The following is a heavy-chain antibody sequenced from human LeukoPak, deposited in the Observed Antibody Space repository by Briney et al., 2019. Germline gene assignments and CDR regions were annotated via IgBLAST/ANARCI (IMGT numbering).Heavy chain of an antibody. CDR1: GGSISSYY. CDR3: ASGREDYFDY. D-gene: IGHD1-26*01. V-gene: IGHV4-59*01. J-gene: IGHJ4*02. Sequence: SETLSLTCTVSGGSISSYYWSWIRQPPGKGLGWIGYIYYSGSTNYNPSLKSRVAISVDTSKNQFSLKLSSVTAADTAVYYCASGREDYFDYWGQGTLVTVSS. CDR2: IYYSGST.